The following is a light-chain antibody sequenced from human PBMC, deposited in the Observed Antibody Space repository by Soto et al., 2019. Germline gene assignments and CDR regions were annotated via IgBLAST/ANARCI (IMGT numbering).Light chain of an antibody. CDR2: DVS. CDR1: STDVGGYNY. CDR3: CSYAGRDTLYV. Sequence: QAVVTQPRSVSGSPGQSVTTSCTGTSTDVGGYNYVSWYQQHPGKVPKLMLYDVSKRPSGVPDRFSGSKSGNTASLTISGLQAEDGADYYCCSYAGRDTLYVFGSGTKVTVL. J-gene: IGLJ1*01. V-gene: IGLV2-11*01.